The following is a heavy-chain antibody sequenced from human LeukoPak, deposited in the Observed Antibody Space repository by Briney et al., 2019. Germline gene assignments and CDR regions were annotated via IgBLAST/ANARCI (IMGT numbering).Heavy chain of an antibody. V-gene: IGHV3-64*01. D-gene: IGHD4-17*01. Sequence: PGGSLRLSCAASGFTFSSYAMHWVRQAPGKGLEYVSAISSNGGSTYYANSVKGRFTISRDNYKNTLYLQMGSLRAEDMAVYYCARESEYATATVDYWGQGTLVTVSS. CDR1: GFTFSSYA. CDR3: ARESEYATATVDY. CDR2: ISSNGGST. J-gene: IGHJ4*02.